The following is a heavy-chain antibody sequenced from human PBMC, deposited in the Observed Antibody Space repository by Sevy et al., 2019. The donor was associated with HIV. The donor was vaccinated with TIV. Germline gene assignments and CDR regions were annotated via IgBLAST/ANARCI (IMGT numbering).Heavy chain of an antibody. Sequence: GGSLRLSCEASEFIFSTYWMHWVRQVPGKGLVWVSRINSDGSITRYADSVKGRFTISRDNAKNTLYLQMNSLRAEDTAVYYCARVRAISRREGFYYYGMDVWGQGTTVTVSS. J-gene: IGHJ6*02. CDR2: INSDGSIT. CDR3: ARVRAISRREGFYYYGMDV. V-gene: IGHV3-74*01. CDR1: EFIFSTYW.